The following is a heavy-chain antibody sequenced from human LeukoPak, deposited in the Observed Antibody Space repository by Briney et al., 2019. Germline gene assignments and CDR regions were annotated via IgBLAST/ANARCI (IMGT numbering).Heavy chain of an antibody. V-gene: IGHV3-30-3*01. CDR3: ASPEFNYYDSSGYTGAFDY. D-gene: IGHD3-22*01. Sequence: GRSLRLSCAASGFIFSSYAMHWVRQAPGKGLEWVAVISYDGSNKYYADSVKGRFTISRDNSKNTLYLQMNSLRAEDTAVYYCASPEFNYYDSSGYTGAFDYWGQGTLVTVSP. J-gene: IGHJ4*02. CDR1: GFIFSSYA. CDR2: ISYDGSNK.